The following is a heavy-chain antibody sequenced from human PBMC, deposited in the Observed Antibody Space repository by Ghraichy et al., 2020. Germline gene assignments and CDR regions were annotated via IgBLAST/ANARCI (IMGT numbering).Heavy chain of an antibody. CDR1: GGSISPYY. D-gene: IGHD4-17*01. CDR2: IYYSGIT. CDR3: ATNTVTTTSEFDY. V-gene: IGHV4-59*08. J-gene: IGHJ4*02. Sequence: SETLSLTCTVSGGSISPYYWSWIRQPPGKGLEWIGYIYYSGITNYNPSLKSRVTISVDTSKSRFSLKLSSVTAAGTAVYYCATNTVTTTSEFDYWGQGTLVTVSS.